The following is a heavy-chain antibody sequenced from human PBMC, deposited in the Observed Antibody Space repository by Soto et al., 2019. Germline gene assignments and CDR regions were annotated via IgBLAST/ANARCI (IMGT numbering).Heavy chain of an antibody. Sequence: PGGSLRLSCAASGFTFSSYAMSWVRQAPGKGLEWVSAISGSGGSTYYADSVKGRFTISRDNSKNTLYLQMNSLRAEDTAVYYCAKEFGHIVVVTAIPYFDYWGQGTLVTVSS. D-gene: IGHD2-21*02. J-gene: IGHJ4*02. V-gene: IGHV3-23*01. CDR1: GFTFSSYA. CDR2: ISGSGGST. CDR3: AKEFGHIVVVTAIPYFDY.